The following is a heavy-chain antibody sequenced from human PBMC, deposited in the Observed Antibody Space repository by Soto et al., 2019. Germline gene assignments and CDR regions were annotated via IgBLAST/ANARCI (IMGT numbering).Heavy chain of an antibody. D-gene: IGHD4-17*01. CDR3: ARDDDYPDNGFDY. CDR2: ILNDASGH. V-gene: IGHV3-33*01. J-gene: IGHJ4*02. Sequence: QVQLVESGGGVVQPGTSLRLSCAASGFTFSRHGMHWVRQTPGKGREWLAVILNDASGHWYADSVKGRFTISRDNFETTLYLQMNGLRLEDTAMYYCARDDDYPDNGFDYWGQGTLVTVSS. CDR1: GFTFSRHG.